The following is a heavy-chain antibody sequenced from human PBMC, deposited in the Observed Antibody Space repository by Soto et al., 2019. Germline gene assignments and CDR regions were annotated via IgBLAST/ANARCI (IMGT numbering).Heavy chain of an antibody. D-gene: IGHD2-8*01. CDR3: ARVYGTYYYYYGMDV. CDR1: GGSISSGGYS. Sequence: ASETLSLTCAVSGGSISSGGYSWSWIRQPPGKGLECIGYIYHIGSTKYNPSLKNRVTILRDTSKKQFSLKLSSVTAADTAVYYCARVYGTYYYYYGMDVWGQGTTVTVSS. V-gene: IGHV4-61*08. CDR2: IYHIGST. J-gene: IGHJ6*02.